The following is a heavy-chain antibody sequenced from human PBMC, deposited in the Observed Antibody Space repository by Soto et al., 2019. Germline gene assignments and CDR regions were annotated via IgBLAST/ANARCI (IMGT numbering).Heavy chain of an antibody. CDR2: IYFSGST. V-gene: IGHV4-59*11. CDR1: GASINSHY. J-gene: IGHJ6*02. CDR3: ASELSYGMDV. Sequence: QVQLQESGPGLVKPSETLSLTCTVSGASINSHYWTWIRQPPGKGLEWIGSIYFSGSTNYNPSLKGRVSISVDRAKSQFSLNLTSVTAAETAMYYCASELSYGMDVWGQGTTVIVSS.